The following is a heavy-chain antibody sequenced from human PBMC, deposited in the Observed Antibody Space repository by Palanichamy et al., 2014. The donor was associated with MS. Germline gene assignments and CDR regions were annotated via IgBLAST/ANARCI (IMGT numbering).Heavy chain of an antibody. V-gene: IGHV3-23*01. J-gene: IGHJ3*01. D-gene: IGHD2-21*02. CDR3: ARDPSGDYVGAFDF. CDR1: EFTFIKYG. CDR2: IFSGGGT. Sequence: EVQLLESGGALGQPGGSLRLSCTASEFTFIKYGMTWVRQAPGKGLEWVSSIFSGGGTKYADSVKGRFTISRDDSKNTLYLEMNSLRVEDTAIYYCARDPSGDYVGAFDFWGQVTMVTVSS.